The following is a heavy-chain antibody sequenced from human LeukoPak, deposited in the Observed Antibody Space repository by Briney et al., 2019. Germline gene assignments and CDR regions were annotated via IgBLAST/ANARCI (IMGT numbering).Heavy chain of an antibody. CDR2: ISYDGSNK. Sequence: GRSLRLSCAASGFTFSSYAMHWVRQAPGKGLEWVAVISYDGSNKYYADSVKGRFTISRDNSKNTLYLQMNSLRAEDTAVYYCAGGVYWGQGTLVTVSS. V-gene: IGHV3-30-3*01. CDR1: GFTFSSYA. J-gene: IGHJ4*02. D-gene: IGHD3-16*01. CDR3: AGGVY.